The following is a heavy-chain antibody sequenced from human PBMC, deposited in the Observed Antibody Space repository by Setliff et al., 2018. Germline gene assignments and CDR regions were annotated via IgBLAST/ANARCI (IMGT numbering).Heavy chain of an antibody. D-gene: IGHD1-1*01. Sequence: KTSETLSLTCTVSGASISSGTHYWAWIRQPPGKGLEWIGRIHYRGTTYSNASLASRLTISVDTAKNQFSLKLTSVTAADTAVYYCARTGTYRYFDYWGQGTRVTVS. CDR2: IHYRGTT. CDR1: GASISSGTHY. V-gene: IGHV4-39*01. CDR3: ARTGTYRYFDY. J-gene: IGHJ4*02.